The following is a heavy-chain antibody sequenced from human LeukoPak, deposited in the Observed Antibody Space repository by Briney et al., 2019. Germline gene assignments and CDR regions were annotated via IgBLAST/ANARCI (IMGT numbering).Heavy chain of an antibody. V-gene: IGHV4-61*02. D-gene: IGHD2/OR15-2a*01. J-gene: IGHJ4*02. CDR1: GGSISSGSYY. CDR2: IYTSGST. CDR3: ARDNKPLFDY. Sequence: RASETLSLTCTVSGGSISSGSYYWSWIRQPAGKGLEWIGRIYTSGSTNYNPSLKSRVTISVDTSKNQFSLKLSSVTAADTAVYYCARDNKPLFDYWGQGTLVTVSS.